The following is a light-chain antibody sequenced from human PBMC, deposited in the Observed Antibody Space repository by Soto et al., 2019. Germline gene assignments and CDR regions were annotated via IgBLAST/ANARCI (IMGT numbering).Light chain of an antibody. Sequence: DIVMTQSPLSLPVTPGEPASVAXRSRQSLLGSNGYNYLYWXLQKPGXSPKXXXDSXSDRASGGPDRLSGSGSATDFTRSISTVEAGDGGVYYCMQALHATITFGQGTRLEIK. J-gene: IGKJ5*01. V-gene: IGKV2-28*01. CDR2: SXS. CDR1: QSLLGSNGYNY. CDR3: MQALHATIT.